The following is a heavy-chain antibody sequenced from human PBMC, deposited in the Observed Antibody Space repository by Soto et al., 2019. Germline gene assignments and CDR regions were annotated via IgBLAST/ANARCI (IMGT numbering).Heavy chain of an antibody. J-gene: IGHJ6*02. Sequence: PGGSLRLSCAASGFTFSSYEMNWVRQAPGKGLEWVSYISSSGSTIYYADSVKGRFTISRDNAKNSLYLQMNSLRAEDTAVYYCARMDTAMAYYYYGMDVWGQGTTVT. CDR3: ARMDTAMAYYYYGMDV. D-gene: IGHD5-18*01. CDR2: ISSSGSTI. CDR1: GFTFSSYE. V-gene: IGHV3-48*03.